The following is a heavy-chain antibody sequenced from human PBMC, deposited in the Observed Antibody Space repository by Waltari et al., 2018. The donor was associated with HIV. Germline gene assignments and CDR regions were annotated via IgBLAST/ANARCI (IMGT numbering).Heavy chain of an antibody. D-gene: IGHD2-2*01. CDR2: MNPNSGNT. V-gene: IGHV1-8*01. Sequence: QVQLVQSGAEVKKPAASVKVSCQASGYTFTSYYINWVRQDTGQGLEWMGWMNPNSGNTGYAQKFQGRVTMTRNTSISTAYMELSSLRSEDTAVYYCARLGYCSSTSCYYYYYYGMDVWGQGTTVTVSS. J-gene: IGHJ6*02. CDR1: GYTFTSYY. CDR3: ARLGYCSSTSCYYYYYYGMDV.